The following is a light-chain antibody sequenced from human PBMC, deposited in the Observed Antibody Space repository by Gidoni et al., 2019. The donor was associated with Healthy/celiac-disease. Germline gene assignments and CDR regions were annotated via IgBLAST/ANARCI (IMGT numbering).Light chain of an antibody. Sequence: EIVLTQSPATLSLSPGERATLSCSASQSVSSYLAWYQQKPGQAPRLLIYDASNRAPGIPARFSGSGSGTDFTLTISSLEPEDFAVYYCQQRSNWPPTFGQGTKVEIK. CDR2: DAS. CDR1: QSVSSY. V-gene: IGKV3-11*01. J-gene: IGKJ1*01. CDR3: QQRSNWPPT.